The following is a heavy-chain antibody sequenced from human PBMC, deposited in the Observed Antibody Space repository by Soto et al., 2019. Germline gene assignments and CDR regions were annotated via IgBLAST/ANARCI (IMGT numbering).Heavy chain of an antibody. Sequence: ASVKVSCKASGYTFTSYGISWVRQAPGQGLEWMGWISAYNGNTNYAQKLQGRVTMTTDTSTSTAYMELRSLRSDDTAVYYCARNFEIAVAGGEDYWGQGTLVTVSS. CDR3: ARNFEIAVAGGEDY. CDR1: GYTFTSYG. D-gene: IGHD6-19*01. CDR2: ISAYNGNT. J-gene: IGHJ4*02. V-gene: IGHV1-18*01.